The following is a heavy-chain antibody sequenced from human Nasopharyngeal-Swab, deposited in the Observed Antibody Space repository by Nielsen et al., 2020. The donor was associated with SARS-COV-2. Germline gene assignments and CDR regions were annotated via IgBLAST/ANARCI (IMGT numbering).Heavy chain of an antibody. CDR2: IIPIFGTA. CDR3: ARAVEAYYYYGMDV. J-gene: IGHJ6*02. V-gene: IGHV1-69*06. Sequence: SVKVSCKASGGTFSSYAISWVRQAPGQGLEWMGGIIPIFGTANYAQKFQGRVTITADKSTSTAYMELSSLRSEDAAVYYCARAVEAYYYYGMDVWGQGTTVTVSS. D-gene: IGHD5-24*01. CDR1: GGTFSSYA.